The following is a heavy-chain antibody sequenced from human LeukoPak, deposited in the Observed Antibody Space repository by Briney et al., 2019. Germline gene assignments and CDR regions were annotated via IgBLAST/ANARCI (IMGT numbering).Heavy chain of an antibody. V-gene: IGHV4-34*01. D-gene: IGHD6-19*01. Sequence: PSETLSLTCAVYGGSFSGCYWSWIRQPPGKGLEWIGEINHSGSTNYNPSLKSRVTISVDTSKNQFSLKLSSVTAADTAVYYCARRAPYSSRPYDYWGQGTLVTVSS. CDR2: INHSGST. CDR3: ARRAPYSSRPYDY. J-gene: IGHJ4*02. CDR1: GGSFSGCY.